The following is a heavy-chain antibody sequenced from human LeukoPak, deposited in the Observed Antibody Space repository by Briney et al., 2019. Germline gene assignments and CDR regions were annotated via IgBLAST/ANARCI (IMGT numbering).Heavy chain of an antibody. Sequence: SETLSLTCTVSGGSVSSGSYYWSWIRQPPGKGLEWIGYIYYSGSTNYNPSLKSRVTISVDTSKNQFSLKLSSVTAADTAVYYCAGADIVVVPAAKDDAFDIWGQGTMVTVSS. V-gene: IGHV4-61*01. CDR1: GGSVSSGSYY. J-gene: IGHJ3*02. D-gene: IGHD2-2*01. CDR2: IYYSGST. CDR3: AGADIVVVPAAKDDAFDI.